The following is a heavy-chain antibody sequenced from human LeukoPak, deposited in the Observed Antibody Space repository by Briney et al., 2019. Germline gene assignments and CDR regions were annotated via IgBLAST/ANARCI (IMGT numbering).Heavy chain of an antibody. V-gene: IGHV4-30-2*01. D-gene: IGHD2/OR15-2a*01. CDR1: GGSISSGGYS. J-gene: IGHJ4*02. CDR2: IYHSGST. CDR3: VRGYYNRIDY. Sequence: SQTLSLTCAVSGGSISSGGYSWSWIRQPPGKGLEWIGYIYHSGSTYYNPSLKSRVTISVDRSKNQFSLKLSSVTAADTAVYYCVRGYYNRIDYWGQGTLVTVSS.